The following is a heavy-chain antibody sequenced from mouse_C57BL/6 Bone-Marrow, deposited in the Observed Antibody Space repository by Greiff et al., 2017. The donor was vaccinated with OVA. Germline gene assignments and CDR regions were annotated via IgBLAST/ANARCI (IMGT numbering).Heavy chain of an antibody. CDR3: IIYDGYYWYFEG. D-gene: IGHD2-3*01. V-gene: IGHV14-4*01. Sequence: EVMLVESGAELVRPGASVKLSCTASGFTITDDYMHWVKQRPEPGLEWIGWLAPENGDTEYASKFQGPATITEETVSNKAYLQLSSLTSEDTAVDYGIIYDGYYWYFEGWGTGTTVTVSS. CDR1: GFTITDDY. CDR2: LAPENGDT. J-gene: IGHJ1*03.